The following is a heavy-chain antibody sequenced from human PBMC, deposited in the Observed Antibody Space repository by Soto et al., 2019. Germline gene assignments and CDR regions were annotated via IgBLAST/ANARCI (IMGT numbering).Heavy chain of an antibody. CDR1: GGSISSGGYY. J-gene: IGHJ4*02. V-gene: IGHV4-31*03. Sequence: QVQLQESGPGLVKPSQTLSLTCTVSGGSISSGGYYWSWIRQHPGKGLEWIGYIYYSGSTYYNPSLKSRVTXXVXTFXNQFSLKLSSVTAADRAVYYCARAEEIPAARYFDYWGQGTLVTVSS. CDR3: ARAEEIPAARYFDY. CDR2: IYYSGST. D-gene: IGHD2-2*01.